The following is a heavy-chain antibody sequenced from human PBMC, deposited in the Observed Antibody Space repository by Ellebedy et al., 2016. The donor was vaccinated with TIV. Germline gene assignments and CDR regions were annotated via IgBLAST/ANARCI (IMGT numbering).Heavy chain of an antibody. V-gene: IGHV3-20*01. CDR3: ARDRSISGTTLNGMDV. J-gene: IGHJ6*02. CDR2: INWIGGST. CDR1: RFTFDDYG. Sequence: GGSLRLXCAASRFTFDDYGMSWVRQAPGKGLEWASGINWIGGSTGYGDSVKGRFTISRDNAKNSLYLQINSLRAEDTALYHCARDRSISGTTLNGMDVWGQGTTVTVSS. D-gene: IGHD1-20*01.